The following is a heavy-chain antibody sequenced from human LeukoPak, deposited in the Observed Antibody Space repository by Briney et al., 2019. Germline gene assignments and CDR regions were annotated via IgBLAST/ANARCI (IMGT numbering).Heavy chain of an antibody. CDR2: IYWDDDK. D-gene: IGHD3-22*01. CDR3: AHRRPDNYDKGGSLD. Sequence: ESGPTLVNPTQTLTLTCTFSGFSLSTSGMGVHWIRQPPGKALEWLALIYWDDDKRYSPSLKSRLTITKDTSKNQVVLTMTNMDPLDTATYYCAHRRPDNYDKGGSLDLGQGTLVTVSS. CDR1: GFSLSTSGMG. J-gene: IGHJ4*02. V-gene: IGHV2-5*02.